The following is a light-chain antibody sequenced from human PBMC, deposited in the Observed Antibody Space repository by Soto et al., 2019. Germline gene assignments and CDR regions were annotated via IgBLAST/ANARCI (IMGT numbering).Light chain of an antibody. CDR2: AAF. CDR1: QSIRSY. Sequence: DIQMTQSPSSLSASVGDRVTIICRASQSIRSYLNWYQQKPGKAPKLLIYAAFSLQSGVPSRFSGSGSGTEFTLTISSLQPEDFATYYCQQSHSTPYTFGQGTKLEIK. V-gene: IGKV1-39*01. J-gene: IGKJ2*01. CDR3: QQSHSTPYT.